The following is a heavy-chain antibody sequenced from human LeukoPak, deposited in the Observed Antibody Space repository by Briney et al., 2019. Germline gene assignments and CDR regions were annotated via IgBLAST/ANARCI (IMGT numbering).Heavy chain of an antibody. CDR3: ARRGYDILSGPTDAFDI. CDR2: IYPGDSET. Sequence: GESLKISCKGSGYIFTTYWIGCVRQLPGKGPEYMGIIYPGDSETRYGPSFQGQVTISADKSISTAYLQWSSLRASDTAMYYCARRGYDILSGPTDAFDIWGQGTMGTVS. J-gene: IGHJ3*02. CDR1: GYIFTTYW. V-gene: IGHV5-51*01. D-gene: IGHD3-9*01.